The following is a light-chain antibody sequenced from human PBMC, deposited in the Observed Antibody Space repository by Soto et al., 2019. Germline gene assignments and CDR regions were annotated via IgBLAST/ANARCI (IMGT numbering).Light chain of an antibody. CDR1: QSVSSSY. CDR3: QQYGSSPWT. V-gene: IGKV3-20*01. Sequence: EIVLTQSPGSLCLSPGERATLSCRASQSVSSSYLAWYQQKPGQAPRLLIYGASSRATGIPDRFSGSGSGTDFTLTISRLEPEDFAVYYCQQYGSSPWTFGQGTKGDSK. J-gene: IGKJ1*01. CDR2: GAS.